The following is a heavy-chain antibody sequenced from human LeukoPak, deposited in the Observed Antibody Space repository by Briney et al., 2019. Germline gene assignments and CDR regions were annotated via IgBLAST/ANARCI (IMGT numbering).Heavy chain of an antibody. Sequence: SETLSLTCAVYGGSFSGYYWTWIRQPPGKGLEWIGEIYHSGSTNYNPSLKSRVTISVDKSKNQFSLKLSSVTAAGTAVYYCARWGGGWGSLDFIRYFDLWGRGTLVTVSS. J-gene: IGHJ2*01. CDR1: GGSFSGYY. D-gene: IGHD3-16*01. CDR3: ARWGGGWGSLDFIRYFDL. CDR2: IYHSGST. V-gene: IGHV4-34*01.